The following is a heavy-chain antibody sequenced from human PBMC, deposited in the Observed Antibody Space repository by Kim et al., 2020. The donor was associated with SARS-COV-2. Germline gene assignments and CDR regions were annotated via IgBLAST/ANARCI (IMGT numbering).Heavy chain of an antibody. J-gene: IGHJ4*02. D-gene: IGHD6-13*01. CDR2: YT. CDR3: AREATAGTLY. Sequence: YTGYAVAVNSRITISPDTSKNQVPLQLNSVTPEDTAVYYCAREATAGTLYWGQGTLVTVSS. V-gene: IGHV6-1*01.